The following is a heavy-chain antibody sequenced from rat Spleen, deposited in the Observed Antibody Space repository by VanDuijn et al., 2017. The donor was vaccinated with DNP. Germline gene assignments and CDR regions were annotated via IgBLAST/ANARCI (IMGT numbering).Heavy chain of an antibody. J-gene: IGHJ2*01. CDR1: DYSITSSYR. Sequence: EVQLQESGPGLVKPSQSLSLTCSVTDYSITSSYRWSWIRKFPGNKMEYIGHISYSGSTHYNPSLKSRISITRDTSRNQFFLQLDSVTTEDTATYYCAKFNFGTYYFNYWGQGVMVTVSS. CDR3: AKFNFGTYYFNY. CDR2: ISYSGST. V-gene: IGHV3-3*01. D-gene: IGHD1-11*01.